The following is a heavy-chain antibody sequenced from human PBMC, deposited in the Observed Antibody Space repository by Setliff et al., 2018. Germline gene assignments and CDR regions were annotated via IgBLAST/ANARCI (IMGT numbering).Heavy chain of an antibody. CDR1: GGSISSGGYY. V-gene: IGHV4-39*07. Sequence: SETLSLTCTVSGGSISSGGYYWGWIRQPPGRGLEWIGSIYYSRTTYYNPSLKSRVTILGDTSKNQFSLKLTSVTAADTAVYYCARGPWAAAVTESFDYWGQGTLVTSPQ. CDR2: IYYSRTT. J-gene: IGHJ4*02. CDR3: ARGPWAAAVTESFDY. D-gene: IGHD6-13*01.